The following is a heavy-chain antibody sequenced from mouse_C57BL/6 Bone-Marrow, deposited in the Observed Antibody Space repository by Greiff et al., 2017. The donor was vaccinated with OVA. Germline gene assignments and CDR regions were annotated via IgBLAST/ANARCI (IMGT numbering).Heavy chain of an antibody. D-gene: IGHD2-4*01. CDR1: GYTFTDYY. CDR3: ARSVYYDYSYYAMDY. CDR2: IFPGSGST. J-gene: IGHJ4*01. Sequence: QVQLKESGPELVKPGASVKISCKASGYTFTDYYINWVKQRPGQGLEWIGWIFPGSGSTYYNEKFKGKATLTVDKSSSTAYMLLSSLTSEDSAVYFCARSVYYDYSYYAMDYWGQGTSVTVSS. V-gene: IGHV1-75*01.